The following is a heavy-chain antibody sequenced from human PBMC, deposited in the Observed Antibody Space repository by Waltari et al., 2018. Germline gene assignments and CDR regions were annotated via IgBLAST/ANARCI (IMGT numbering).Heavy chain of an antibody. CDR2: IILILGIA. CDR3: ARGDWMGRRGGFDT. D-gene: IGHD3-10*01. Sequence: VELVQSGAGVQRPGSSVQVSCKASAGTFSSDAISWVGPAPGEGLEWMGKIILILGIANYAPTVKGRVTITEDKSTSTAHMEMSSLRPQAKAVYYAARGDWMGRRGGFDTWGQGTMVTASA. V-gene: IGHV1-69*02. J-gene: IGHJ3*02. CDR1: AGTFSSDA.